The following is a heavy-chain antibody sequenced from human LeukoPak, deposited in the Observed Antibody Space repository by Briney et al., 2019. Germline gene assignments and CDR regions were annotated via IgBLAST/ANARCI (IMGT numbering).Heavy chain of an antibody. CDR2: IYYSGST. CDR3: ARRDPYWYFDL. CDR1: GGSISSYY. Sequence: SETLSLTCTVSGGSISSYYWSWIRQPPGKGLEWIGYIYYSGSTNYNPSLKSRVTISVDTSKNQFSLKLSSVTAADTAVYYCARRDPYWYFDLWGRGTLVTVSS. V-gene: IGHV4-59*12. J-gene: IGHJ2*01.